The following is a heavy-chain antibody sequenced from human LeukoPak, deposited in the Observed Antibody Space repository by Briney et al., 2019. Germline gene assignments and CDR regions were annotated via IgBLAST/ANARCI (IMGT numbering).Heavy chain of an antibody. Sequence: GGSLRLSCAASGFTFSTYAMSWVRQAPGKGLEWVSAISGSGSSTYYADSVKGRFTISRDNSKNTLYLQMNSLRAEDTAVYYCARGHPDSYGYGYWGQGTLVTVSS. D-gene: IGHD5-18*01. V-gene: IGHV3-23*01. CDR2: ISGSGSST. J-gene: IGHJ4*02. CDR3: ARGHPDSYGYGY. CDR1: GFTFSTYA.